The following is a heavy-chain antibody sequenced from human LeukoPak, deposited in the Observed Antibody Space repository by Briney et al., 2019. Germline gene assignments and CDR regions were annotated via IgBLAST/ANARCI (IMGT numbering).Heavy chain of an antibody. CDR2: IYYSGST. D-gene: IGHD3-10*01. CDR1: GGSISSYY. J-gene: IGHJ2*01. V-gene: IGHV4-59*01. CDR3: ARDPYLLWFGELSERYFDL. Sequence: SETLSLTCTVSGGSISSYYWSWIRQPPGKGLEWIGYIYYSGSTNYNPSLKSRVTISVDTSRNQFSLKLRSVTAADTAVYYCARDPYLLWFGELSERYFDLWGRGTLVTVSS.